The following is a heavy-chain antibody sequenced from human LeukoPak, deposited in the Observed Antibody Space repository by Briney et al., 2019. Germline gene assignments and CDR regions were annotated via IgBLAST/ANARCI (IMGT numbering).Heavy chain of an antibody. D-gene: IGHD3-22*01. J-gene: IGHJ3*02. Sequence: SETLSLTCTVSGGSISSYYRSWIRQPPGKGLEWIGYIYFSGSTNYNPSLRSRVTISVDTSKNQFSLKLSSVTAADTAVYYCVRAADYYDSGGYSNAFDIWGQGTMVTVSS. V-gene: IGHV4-59*01. CDR3: VRAADYYDSGGYSNAFDI. CDR2: IYFSGST. CDR1: GGSISSYY.